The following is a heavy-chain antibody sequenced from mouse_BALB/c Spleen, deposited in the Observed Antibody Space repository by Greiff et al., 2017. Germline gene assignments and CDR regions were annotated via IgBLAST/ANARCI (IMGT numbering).Heavy chain of an antibody. CDR3: ALTTGDAMDY. V-gene: IGHV14-3*02. J-gene: IGHJ4*01. D-gene: IGHD1-1*01. CDR2: IDPANGNT. Sequence: VQLKHSGAELVKPGASVKLSCTASGFNIKDTYMHWVKQRPEQGLEWIGRIDPANGNTKYDPKFQGKATITADTSSNTAYLQLSSLTSEDTAVYYCALTTGDAMDYWGQGTSVTVSS. CDR1: GFNIKDTY.